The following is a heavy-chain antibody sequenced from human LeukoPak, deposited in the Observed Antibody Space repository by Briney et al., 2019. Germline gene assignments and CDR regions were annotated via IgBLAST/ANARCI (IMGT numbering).Heavy chain of an antibody. J-gene: IGHJ6*03. Sequence: SETLSLTCAVYGGSFSGYYWSWIRQPPGKGLEWIGEINHSGSTNYNPSLKSRVTISVDTSKNQFSLKLSSVTAADTAVYYCARRAAWIQLWLGGYYYYYYMDVWGKGTTVTISS. V-gene: IGHV4-34*01. CDR1: GGSFSGYY. CDR2: INHSGST. D-gene: IGHD5-18*01. CDR3: ARRAAWIQLWLGGYYYYYYMDV.